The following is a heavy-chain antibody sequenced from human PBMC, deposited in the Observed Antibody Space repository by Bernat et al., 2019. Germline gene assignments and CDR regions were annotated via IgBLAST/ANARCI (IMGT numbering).Heavy chain of an antibody. V-gene: IGHV3-66*04. D-gene: IGHD3-3*01. CDR2: IYSDGST. CDR3: ARQDDFWSGFVV. CDR1: GFTVSSNY. Sequence: EVQLVESGGGLVQPGGSLRLSCAVSGFTVSSNYMSWVRQAPGKGLEWVSIIYSDGSTYYADSVKGRFTSSRDNSKNTLLLQMSSLRAEDMAVYYCARQDDFWSGFVVWGQGTLVTVSS. J-gene: IGHJ5*02.